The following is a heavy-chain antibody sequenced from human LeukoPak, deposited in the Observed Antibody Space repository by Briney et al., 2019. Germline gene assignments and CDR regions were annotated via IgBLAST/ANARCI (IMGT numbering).Heavy chain of an antibody. CDR2: ISSSSSTI. D-gene: IGHD3-10*01. CDR1: GFTFSSYS. CDR3: ARYRPGRGSGSLYDY. J-gene: IGHJ4*02. Sequence: GGSLRLSCAASGFTFSSYSMNWVRQAPGKGLEWVSYISSSSSTIYYADSVKGRFTISRDNAKNSLYLQMNSLRAEDTAVYYCARYRPGRGSGSLYDYWGQGTLVTVSS. V-gene: IGHV3-48*01.